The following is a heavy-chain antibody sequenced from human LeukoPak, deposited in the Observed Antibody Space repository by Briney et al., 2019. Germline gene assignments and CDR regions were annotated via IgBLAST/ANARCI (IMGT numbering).Heavy chain of an antibody. D-gene: IGHD1-14*01. CDR2: IYSGGDT. CDR3: ARGEGGILATPEDY. V-gene: IGHV3-53*01. J-gene: IGHJ4*02. CDR1: GFTFSSYA. Sequence: GGSLRLSCAASGFTFSSYAMHWVRQAPGKGLEWVSVIYSGGDTYYADSVKGRFTISRDNSKNTLYLQMNSLRAEDTAVYYCARGEGGILATPEDYWGQGTLVTVSS.